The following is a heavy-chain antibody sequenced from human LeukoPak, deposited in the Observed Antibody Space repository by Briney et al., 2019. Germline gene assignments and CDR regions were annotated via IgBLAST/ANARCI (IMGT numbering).Heavy chain of an antibody. J-gene: IGHJ3*02. Sequence: SETLSLTCAVYGGSFSGYYWSWIRQPPGKGLEWIGEINHSGSTNYNPSLKSRVTISVDTSKNQFSLKLSSVTAADTAVYYCAGVGATYAFDIWGQGAMVTVSS. D-gene: IGHD1-26*01. CDR3: AGVGATYAFDI. CDR1: GGSFSGYY. V-gene: IGHV4-34*01. CDR2: INHSGST.